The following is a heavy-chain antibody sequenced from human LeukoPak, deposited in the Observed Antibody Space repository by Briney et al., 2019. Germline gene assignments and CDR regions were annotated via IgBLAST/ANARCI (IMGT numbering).Heavy chain of an antibody. CDR2: IFTSGST. J-gene: IGHJ3*02. Sequence: SETLSLTCTVSGGSISSYYRSWIRQPAGKGLEWIGRIFTSGSTNYNASLKSRVTMSVDTSKNQFSLKLRSVTAADTAVYYCARAPVTVKDSFDIWGQGTMVTVSS. CDR3: ARAPVTVKDSFDI. V-gene: IGHV4-4*07. CDR1: GGSISSYY. D-gene: IGHD4-11*01.